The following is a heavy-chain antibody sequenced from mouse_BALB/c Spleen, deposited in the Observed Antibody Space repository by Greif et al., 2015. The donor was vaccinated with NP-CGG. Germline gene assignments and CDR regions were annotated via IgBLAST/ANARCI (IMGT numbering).Heavy chain of an antibody. J-gene: IGHJ3*01. Sequence: QVQPQQSGAELVRPGVSVKISCKGSGYTFTDYAMHWVKQSHAKSLEWIGVISTYYGDASYNQKFKGKATMTVDKSSSTAYMELARLTSEDSAIYYCARSMITTGAWFAYWGQGTLVTVSA. CDR1: GYTFTDYA. CDR2: ISTYYGDA. D-gene: IGHD2-4*01. V-gene: IGHV1S137*01. CDR3: ARSMITTGAWFAY.